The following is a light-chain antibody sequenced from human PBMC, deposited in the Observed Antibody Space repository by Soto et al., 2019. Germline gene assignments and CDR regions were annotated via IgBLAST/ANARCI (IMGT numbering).Light chain of an antibody. V-gene: IGLV2-18*02. J-gene: IGLJ1*01. CDR3: ISYTGSSTSYV. CDR2: EVT. CDR1: SSDIGGYNR. Sequence: QSALTQPPSVSGSPGQSVTISCTGTSSDIGGYNRVSWYQQPPGTAPRLLIYEVTYRPSGVSHRFSASKSGNTASLTISGLQAGDEADYYCISYTGSSTSYVFGTGTKVTVL.